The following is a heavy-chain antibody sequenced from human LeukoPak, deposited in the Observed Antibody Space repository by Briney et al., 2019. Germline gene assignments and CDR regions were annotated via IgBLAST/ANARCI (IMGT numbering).Heavy chain of an antibody. CDR3: ARWAIAARPWGYYFDY. V-gene: IGHV4-34*01. J-gene: IGHJ4*02. CDR2: INHSGST. D-gene: IGHD6-6*01. CDR1: GRSITSYY. Sequence: PSETLSLTCTVSGRSITSYYWSWIRQPPGKGLEWIGEINHSGSTNYNPSLKSRVTISVDTSKNQFSLKLSSVTAADTAVYYCARWAIAARPWGYYFDYWGQGTLVTVSS.